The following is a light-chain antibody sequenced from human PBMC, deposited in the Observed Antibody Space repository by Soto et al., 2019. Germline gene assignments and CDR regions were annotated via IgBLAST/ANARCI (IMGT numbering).Light chain of an antibody. J-gene: IGKJ5*01. V-gene: IGKV1-9*01. CDR2: AAS. CDR1: QDIRNY. CDR3: QQLNTYPIT. Sequence: DIQLAQSPSFLSASVGDRVTITCRASQDIRNYLAWYQQKPGKAPNLLIYAASTLQSGVPSRFSGSGSGTGFTLTISSLQPEDFATYFCQQLNTYPITFGHGTRLEIK.